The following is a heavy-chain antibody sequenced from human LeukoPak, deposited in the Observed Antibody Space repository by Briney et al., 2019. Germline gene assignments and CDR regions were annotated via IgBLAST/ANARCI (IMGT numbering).Heavy chain of an antibody. Sequence: SETLSLTCAVSGGSISSYYWSWIRQPPGKGLEWIGYIYTSGSTDYNPSLKSRVTISVDTSKNQFSLKLSSVTAADTAVYYCARHGVAGNYYYMDVWGKGTTVTVSS. J-gene: IGHJ6*03. V-gene: IGHV4-4*09. D-gene: IGHD2-15*01. CDR2: IYTSGST. CDR3: ARHGVAGNYYYMDV. CDR1: GGSISSYY.